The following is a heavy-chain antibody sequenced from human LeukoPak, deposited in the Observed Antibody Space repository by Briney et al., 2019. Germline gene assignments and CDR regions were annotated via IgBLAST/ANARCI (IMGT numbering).Heavy chain of an antibody. V-gene: IGHV3-30*07. CDR3: AHPTEYSSSWYGNWFDP. J-gene: IGHJ5*02. CDR1: GFSLRNYA. Sequence: GTSLRLSCAASGFSLRNYAMHWVRQSPGKGLEWVAVISYDGTYTYYADFLKGRFAVSRDNAKNTLYLQMNSLRAEDTAVYYCAHPTEYSSSWYGNWFDPWGQGTLVTVSS. CDR2: ISYDGTYT. D-gene: IGHD6-13*01.